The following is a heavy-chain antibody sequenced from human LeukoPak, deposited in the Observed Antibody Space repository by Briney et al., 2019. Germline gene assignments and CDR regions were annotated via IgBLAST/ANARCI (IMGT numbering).Heavy chain of an antibody. CDR1: GFTFSDYY. CDR3: AKGIAEESLFDS. CDR2: ISGSGAST. J-gene: IGHJ4*02. V-gene: IGHV3-23*01. D-gene: IGHD6-13*01. Sequence: GGSLRLSCAASGFTFSDYYMSWIRQAPGKGLEWVSAISGSGASTYYADSVKGRFTISRDNSKNTLYLQMNSLRAEDTAVYYCAKGIAEESLFDSWGQGTLVTVSS.